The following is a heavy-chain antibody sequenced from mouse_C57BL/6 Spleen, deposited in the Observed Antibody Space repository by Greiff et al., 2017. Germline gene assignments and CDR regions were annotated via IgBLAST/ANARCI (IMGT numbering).Heavy chain of an antibody. CDR1: GYTFTDYE. D-gene: IGHD3-1*01. Sequence: VQLQESGAELVRPGASVTLSCKASGYTFTDYEMHWVKPRPGQGLEWIGNINPSNGGTNYNEKFKSKATLTVDKSSSTAYMQLSSLTSEDSAVYYCAREGSSGWFAYWGQGTLVTVSA. CDR3: AREGSSGWFAY. CDR2: INPSNGGT. V-gene: IGHV1-53*01. J-gene: IGHJ3*01.